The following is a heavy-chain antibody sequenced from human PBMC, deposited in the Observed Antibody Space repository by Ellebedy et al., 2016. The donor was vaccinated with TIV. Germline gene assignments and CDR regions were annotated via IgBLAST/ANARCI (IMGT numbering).Heavy chain of an antibody. J-gene: IGHJ4*02. CDR3: ARHGTGYEYGGFDY. Sequence: MPGGSLRLSCTVSGGSLSDYYWGWIRQPPGKGLEWLGYLYYSWSTNYNPSLKSRVTMSVDTSKNQFSLRLSSVTAADTAVYYCARHGTGYEYGGFDYWGQGALVTVSS. CDR1: GGSLSDYY. V-gene: IGHV4-59*08. CDR2: LYYSWST. D-gene: IGHD3-16*01.